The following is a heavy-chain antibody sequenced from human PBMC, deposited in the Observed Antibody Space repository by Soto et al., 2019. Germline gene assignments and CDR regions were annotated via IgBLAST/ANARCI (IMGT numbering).Heavy chain of an antibody. Sequence: GGSLRLSCAASGFTFSTYAMNWVRQPPGKGLEWVSSISGSGAYTYYADSVQGRFTISRDNSKNTLNLQMNSLRAEDTAVYYSARDPKHYSTKYYFDYWGQGTLVTVSS. CDR3: ARDPKHYSTKYYFDY. CDR1: GFTFSTYA. CDR2: ISGSGAYT. D-gene: IGHD4-4*01. J-gene: IGHJ4*02. V-gene: IGHV3-23*01.